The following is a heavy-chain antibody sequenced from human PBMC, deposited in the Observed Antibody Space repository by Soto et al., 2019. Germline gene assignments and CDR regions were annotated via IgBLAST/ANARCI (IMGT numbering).Heavy chain of an antibody. CDR2: IYYSWST. Sequence: QVQLQESGPGLVKPSETLSLTCPVSGGSISSYYWSWIRQPPGKGLEWIGYIYYSWSTNYNPSLKRRVNISVETSKHRFPLKLSSVTAADAAVYYCARAAPYVEYFQHWGPGTLGTVSS. J-gene: IGHJ1*01. D-gene: IGHD3-16*01. CDR3: ARAAPYVEYFQH. V-gene: IGHV4-59*01. CDR1: GGSISSYY.